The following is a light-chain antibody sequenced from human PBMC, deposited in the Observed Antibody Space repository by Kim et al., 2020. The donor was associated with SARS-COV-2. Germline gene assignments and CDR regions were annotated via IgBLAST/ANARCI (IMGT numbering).Light chain of an antibody. CDR3: MQSVQIPYT. CDR1: QSLLHTDAKTY. CDR2: EAS. V-gene: IGKV2D-29*02. J-gene: IGKJ2*01. Sequence: QPATISCKSSQSLLHTDAKTYLFWYLQKPGQSPQLLIYEASNRFFGVPNRFSGSGSGTDFTLRISRVEAEDVGVYYCMQSVQIPYTFGQGTKLEI.